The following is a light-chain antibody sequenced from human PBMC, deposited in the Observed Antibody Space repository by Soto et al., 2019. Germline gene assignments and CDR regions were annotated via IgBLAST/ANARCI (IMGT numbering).Light chain of an antibody. CDR3: WAYAGSNSYV. J-gene: IGLJ1*01. Sequence: QSVLTQPASLSGSPGQSITISCTGTSSDIGSYNPVSWYQQHPGKVPKVMIYEVDKRPSGVSNRFSGSKSGNTASLTISGLQSEDEADYYCWAYAGSNSYVFGTGTKVTV. V-gene: IGLV2-23*02. CDR1: SSDIGSYNP. CDR2: EVD.